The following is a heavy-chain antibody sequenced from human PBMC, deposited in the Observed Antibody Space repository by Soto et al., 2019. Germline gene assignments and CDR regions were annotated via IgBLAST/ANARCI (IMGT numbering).Heavy chain of an antibody. V-gene: IGHV1-18*01. CDR1: GYTFTSYG. Sequence: ASVKVSCKASGYTFTSYGISWVRQAPGQGLEWMGWISAYNGNTNYAQKLQGRVTMTTDTSTSTAYMELRSLRSDDTAVYYCARDLAFWYYDILTGYYFWGQGTLVTSPQ. D-gene: IGHD3-9*01. CDR2: ISAYNGNT. J-gene: IGHJ4*02. CDR3: ARDLAFWYYDILTGYYF.